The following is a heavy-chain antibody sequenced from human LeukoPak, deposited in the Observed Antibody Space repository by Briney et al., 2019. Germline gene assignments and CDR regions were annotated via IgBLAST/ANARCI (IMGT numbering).Heavy chain of an antibody. V-gene: IGHV3-53*01. J-gene: IGHJ1*01. Sequence: GGSLRLSCAASGIIVSSDYMSWVRQAPGKGLEWVSLFYSGDNTYYADSVKGRFTISRDNSKNTLYLQMNSLRAEDTAVYYCASAFHGSGEYFQHWGQGTLVTVSS. CDR3: ASAFHGSGEYFQH. CDR1: GIIVSSDY. CDR2: FYSGDNT. D-gene: IGHD3-10*01.